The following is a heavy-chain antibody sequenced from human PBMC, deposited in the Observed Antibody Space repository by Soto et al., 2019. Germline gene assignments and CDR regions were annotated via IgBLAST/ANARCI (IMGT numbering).Heavy chain of an antibody. V-gene: IGHV3-23*01. Sequence: GGSLRLSCAASGFPFDDYSMNWVRQVPGKGLEWVSAISYGGGTTYYADSVKGRFTISRDNSKNTLYLQMNSLRAEDTAVYYCAKNPGYYYDSTGYHFDYWGQGTLVTVSS. CDR2: ISYGGGTT. CDR1: GFPFDDYS. J-gene: IGHJ4*02. CDR3: AKNPGYYYDSTGYHFDY. D-gene: IGHD3-22*01.